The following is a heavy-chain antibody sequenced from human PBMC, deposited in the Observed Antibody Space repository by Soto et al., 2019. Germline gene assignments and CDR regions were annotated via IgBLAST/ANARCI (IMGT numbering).Heavy chain of an antibody. CDR2: IWYDGCNK. V-gene: IGHV3-33*01. J-gene: IGHJ2*01. CDR3: VFFFQAEDGIRDVRSVSAFLLNRSSDL. D-gene: IGHD3-10*02. Sequence: KGLEWVAVIWYDGCNKFCGDSVKGRFTISRDNSKNTLYLQMNCLRAEDTAVYYCVFFFQAEDGIRDVRSVSAFLLNRSSDL.